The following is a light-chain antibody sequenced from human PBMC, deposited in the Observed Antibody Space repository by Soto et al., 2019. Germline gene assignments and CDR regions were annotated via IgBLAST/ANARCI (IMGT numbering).Light chain of an antibody. V-gene: IGLV2-14*01. CDR3: SSYTSSSTPYV. Sequence: QSVLTQPASVSGSPGHSITISCTGTSSDVGGYNYVSWYQQHPGKAPKLMIYDVSDRPSGVSNRFSGSKAGNTASLTISGLQAEDEADYFCSSYTSSSTPYVFGTGTKVT. J-gene: IGLJ1*01. CDR1: SSDVGGYNY. CDR2: DVS.